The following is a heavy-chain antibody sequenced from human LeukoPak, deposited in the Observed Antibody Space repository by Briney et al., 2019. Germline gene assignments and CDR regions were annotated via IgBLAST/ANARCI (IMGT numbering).Heavy chain of an antibody. V-gene: IGHV4-34*01. CDR2: INHSGST. Sequence: SETLSLTCAVYGGSFSGYYWSWIRQPPGKGLEWIGEINHSGSTNYNPSLKSRVTISVDTSKNQFSLKLSSVTAADTAVYYGARGRNYDFWSGYYLLRGQRPQGKNWFDPWGQGTLVTVSS. D-gene: IGHD3-3*01. CDR1: GGSFSGYY. J-gene: IGHJ5*02. CDR3: ARGRNYDFWSGYYLLRGQRPQGKNWFDP.